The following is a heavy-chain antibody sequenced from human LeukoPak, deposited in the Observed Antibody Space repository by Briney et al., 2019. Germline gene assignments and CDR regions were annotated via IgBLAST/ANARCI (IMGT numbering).Heavy chain of an antibody. CDR2: ISSSSSYI. Sequence: GGSLRLSCAASGFTFSSYSMNWVCQAPGKGLEWVSSISSSSSYIYYADSVKGRFTISRDNAKNSLYLQMNSLRAEDTAVYYCAREGYDSSGLWPKPLGYFDLWGRGTLVTVSS. D-gene: IGHD3-22*01. CDR1: GFTFSSYS. CDR3: AREGYDSSGLWPKPLGYFDL. J-gene: IGHJ2*01. V-gene: IGHV3-21*01.